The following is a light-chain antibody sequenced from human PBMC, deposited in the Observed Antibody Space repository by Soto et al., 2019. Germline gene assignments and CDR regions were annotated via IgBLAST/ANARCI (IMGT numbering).Light chain of an antibody. CDR2: GAS. Sequence: EIVMTQSPATLSVSPGERATLSCRASQSVSSNLAWYQQKPGQAPRLLIYGASTRATGIPARFSGSGSGTDFTLTISSLQSEDFAVYYCQQYNTWPRLTFGGGTKVEIK. J-gene: IGKJ4*01. V-gene: IGKV3-15*01. CDR1: QSVSSN. CDR3: QQYNTWPRLT.